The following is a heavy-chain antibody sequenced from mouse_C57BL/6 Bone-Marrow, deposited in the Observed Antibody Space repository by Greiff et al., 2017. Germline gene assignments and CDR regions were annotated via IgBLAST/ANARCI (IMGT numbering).Heavy chain of an antibody. J-gene: IGHJ2*01. CDR3: ARSPYYFDY. CDR1: GYTFTSYW. V-gene: IGHV1-61*01. Sequence: QVQLQQPGAELVRPGSSVKLSCKASGYTFTSYWMDWVKQRPGQGLEWIGNIYPSDSETHYNQKFKDKATLTVDKSSSTAYMQLSRLTSEDSAVYYCARSPYYFDYWGQGTTLTVSS. CDR2: IYPSDSET.